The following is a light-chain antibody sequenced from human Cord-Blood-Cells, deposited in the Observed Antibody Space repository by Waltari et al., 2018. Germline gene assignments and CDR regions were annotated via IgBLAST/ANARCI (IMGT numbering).Light chain of an antibody. CDR1: QSVSSN. V-gene: IGKV3-15*01. CDR3: QQYNNWPS. J-gene: IGKJ3*01. Sequence: EIVMTQSPATLSVSPGERATLSCRASQSVSSNLPWYQQKPGQAPRLLIYGSSPRATGIPARFSGSGSGTEFTLTISSLQSEDFAVYYCQQYNNWPSFGPGTKVDIK. CDR2: GSS.